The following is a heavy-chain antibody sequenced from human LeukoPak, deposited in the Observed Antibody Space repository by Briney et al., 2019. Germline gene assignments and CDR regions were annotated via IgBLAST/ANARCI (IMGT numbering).Heavy chain of an antibody. Sequence: GGSLSLSCAASGFSFSSYYMTWVRQAPGKGLEWVANIKQDGSEQNYVDSVKGRSIISRDNTKNSLYLQMNGLKVEDTAVYYCARDRRRDNTPYNWFDPWGQGTLVNVSS. J-gene: IGHJ5*02. D-gene: IGHD2-15*01. CDR1: GFSFSSYY. CDR3: ARDRRRDNTPYNWFDP. V-gene: IGHV3-7*01. CDR2: IKQDGSEQ.